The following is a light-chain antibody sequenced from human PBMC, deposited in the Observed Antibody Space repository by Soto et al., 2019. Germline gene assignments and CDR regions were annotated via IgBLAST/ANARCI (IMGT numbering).Light chain of an antibody. CDR1: QSVSNN. CDR2: GAS. J-gene: IGKJ3*01. V-gene: IGKV3-15*01. CDR3: QQFNNWPPGFT. Sequence: EIVMTQSPATLSVSPGERATLSCRASQSVSNNLAWYQQKPGQAPRLLIYGASTRATGISARFSGSGSGTEFTLTISSLQSEDFAVYYCQQFNNWPPGFTFGPGTKVDIK.